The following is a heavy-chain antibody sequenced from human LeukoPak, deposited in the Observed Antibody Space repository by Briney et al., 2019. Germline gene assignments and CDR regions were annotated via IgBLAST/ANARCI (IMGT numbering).Heavy chain of an antibody. J-gene: IGHJ4*02. Sequence: GGSLRLSCAASGFTFSGYAMSWVRQAPGKGLEWVSAISGSGGSTYYADSVKGRFTISRDNSKNTLYLQMNSLRAEDTAVYYCAKLQWLVLSYFDYWGQGTLVTVSS. CDR2: ISGSGGST. CDR1: GFTFSGYA. V-gene: IGHV3-23*01. CDR3: AKLQWLVLSYFDY. D-gene: IGHD6-19*01.